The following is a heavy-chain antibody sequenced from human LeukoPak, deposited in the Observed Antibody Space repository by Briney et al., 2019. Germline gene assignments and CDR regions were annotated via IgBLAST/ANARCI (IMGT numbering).Heavy chain of an antibody. D-gene: IGHD3-22*01. CDR1: GGTFSSYA. V-gene: IGHV1-69*13. CDR3: ARGMFYYYDSSGYYYANDAFDI. Sequence: ASVKVSCKASGGTFSSYAISWVRQAPGQGLEWMGGIVPIFGTANYAQKFQGRVTITADESTSTAYMELSSLRSEDTAVYYCARGMFYYYDSSGYYYANDAFDIWGQGTMVTVSS. CDR2: IVPIFGTA. J-gene: IGHJ3*02.